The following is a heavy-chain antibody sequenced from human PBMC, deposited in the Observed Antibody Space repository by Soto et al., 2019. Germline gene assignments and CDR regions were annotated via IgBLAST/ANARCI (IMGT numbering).Heavy chain of an antibody. CDR2: INHSGST. CDR1: GGSFSGYY. CDR3: ARTILATATRDY. Sequence: SETLSLTCAVYGGSFSGYYWSWIRQPPGKGLEWIGEINHSGSTNYNPSLKSRVTISVDTSKNQFSLKLSSVTAADTAVYYCARTILATATRDYWGQGTLVTVSS. J-gene: IGHJ4*02. D-gene: IGHD2-15*01. V-gene: IGHV4-34*01.